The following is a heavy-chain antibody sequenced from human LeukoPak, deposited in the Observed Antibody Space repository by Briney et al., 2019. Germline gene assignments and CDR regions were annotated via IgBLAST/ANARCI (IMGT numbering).Heavy chain of an antibody. V-gene: IGHV3-66*01. CDR3: AREVYSSTWFDL. CDR2: IYAGGNT. CDR1: GFTFSSYG. Sequence: PGGSLRLSCAASGFTFSSYGMNWVRQVPGKGLEWVSVIYAGGNTYYADSVKERFTISRDNSRNTLYLQMNSLRGDDTAVYYCAREVYSSTWFDLWGQGTLVTVSS. D-gene: IGHD6-13*01. J-gene: IGHJ4*02.